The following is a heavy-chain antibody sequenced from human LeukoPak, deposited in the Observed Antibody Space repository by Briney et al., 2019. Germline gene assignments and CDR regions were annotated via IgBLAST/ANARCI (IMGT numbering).Heavy chain of an antibody. Sequence: GESLKISCKGSGYSFTSYWIGWARQMPGKGLEWMGIIYPGDSDTRYSPSFQGQVTISADKSISTAYLQWSSLKASDTAMYYCARLVVGATSKGAFDIWGQGTMVTVSS. D-gene: IGHD1-26*01. CDR1: GYSFTSYW. J-gene: IGHJ3*02. CDR2: IYPGDSDT. CDR3: ARLVVGATSKGAFDI. V-gene: IGHV5-51*01.